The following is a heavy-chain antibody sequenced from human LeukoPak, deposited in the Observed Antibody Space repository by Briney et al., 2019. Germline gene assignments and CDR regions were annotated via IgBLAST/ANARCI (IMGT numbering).Heavy chain of an antibody. D-gene: IGHD2-2*01. Sequence: PSETLSLTCAVYGGSFSGYYWSWIRQPPGKGLEWIGEINHSGSTNYNPSLKSRVTISVDTSKNQFSLKLSSVTAADTAVYYCARELGGTSPLSWGQGTLVTVSS. CDR1: GGSFSGYY. J-gene: IGHJ4*02. V-gene: IGHV4-34*01. CDR3: ARELGGTSPLS. CDR2: INHSGST.